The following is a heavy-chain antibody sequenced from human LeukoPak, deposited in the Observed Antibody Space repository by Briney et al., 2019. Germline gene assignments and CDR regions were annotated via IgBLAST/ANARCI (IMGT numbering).Heavy chain of an antibody. D-gene: IGHD3-16*01. CDR2: IYHSGST. J-gene: IGHJ4*02. CDR3: ASVGGSY. CDR1: GYSISSGYY. Sequence: SETLSLTCAVSGYSISSGYYWGWIRQPPGKGLEWIGSIYHSGSTYYNPSLKSRVTISVDTSKNQFSLKLSSVTAADTAVCYCASVGGSYWGQGTLVTVSS. V-gene: IGHV4-38-2*01.